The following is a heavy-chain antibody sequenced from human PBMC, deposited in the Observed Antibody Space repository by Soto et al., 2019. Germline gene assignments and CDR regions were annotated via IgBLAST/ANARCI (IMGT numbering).Heavy chain of an antibody. CDR3: ASFVGRNNWDFDL. J-gene: IGHJ2*01. CDR1: GRSISDSYYY. D-gene: IGHD1-1*01. Sequence: QLQLQEPVPGLVKPSETLSLNCTVSGRSISDSYYYWGWIRQPPGKGLEWIGNIYYDGNTYYNPCLKSRVAISRDTSKNRFSLKVTSVTAADTAVYYCASFVGRNNWDFDLWGPGPVVTVSS. CDR2: IYYDGNT. V-gene: IGHV4-39*01.